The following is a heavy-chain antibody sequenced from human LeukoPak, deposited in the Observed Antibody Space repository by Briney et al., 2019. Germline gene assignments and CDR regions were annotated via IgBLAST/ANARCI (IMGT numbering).Heavy chain of an antibody. Sequence: LETLSLTCTVSGGSISSYYWSWIRQPSGKGLEWIGYIYYSGSTNYNPSLKSRVTISVDTSKNQFSLKLSSVTAADTAVYYCARSSGWQLRLFDPWGQGTLVTVSS. J-gene: IGHJ5*02. D-gene: IGHD2-15*01. CDR3: ARSSGWQLRLFDP. V-gene: IGHV4-59*01. CDR2: IYYSGST. CDR1: GGSISSYY.